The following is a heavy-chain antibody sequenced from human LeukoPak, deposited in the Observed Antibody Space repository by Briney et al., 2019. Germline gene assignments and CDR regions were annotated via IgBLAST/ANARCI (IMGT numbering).Heavy chain of an antibody. CDR1: GFTFSDYY. CDR3: AHTAMVEAFDI. D-gene: IGHD5-18*01. CDR2: ISSSGSTI. J-gene: IGHJ3*02. V-gene: IGHV3-11*04. Sequence: PGGSLSLSCAASGFTFSDYYMSWIRQAPGKGLEWVSYISSSGSTIYYADSVKGRFTISRDNAKNSLYLQMNSLRAEDTAVYYCAHTAMVEAFDIWGQGTMVTVS.